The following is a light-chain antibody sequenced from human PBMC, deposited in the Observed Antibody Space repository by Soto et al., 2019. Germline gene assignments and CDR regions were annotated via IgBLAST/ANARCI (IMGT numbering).Light chain of an antibody. CDR2: DAS. V-gene: IGKV3D-20*02. Sequence: EIVLTQSPGTLSLSPGETASLSCRASQSVISDFLAWYQQKRGQPPRLLIYDASKRATDIPARFSGGGSGTDFTLTISRVEPEDSATYYCQQSYSTPFTFGPGTKVDIK. CDR3: QQSYSTPFT. J-gene: IGKJ3*01. CDR1: QSVISDF.